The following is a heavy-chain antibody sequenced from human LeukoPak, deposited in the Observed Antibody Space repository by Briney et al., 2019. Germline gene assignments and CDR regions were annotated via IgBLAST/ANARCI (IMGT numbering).Heavy chain of an antibody. CDR1: GGSTSSYY. J-gene: IGHJ6*03. Sequence: SETLSLTCTVSGGSTSSYYWSWIRQPPGKGLEWIGYIYTSGSTNYNPSLKSRVTISVDTSKNQFSLKLSSVTAADTAVYYCARHVDYYMDVWGKGTTVTVSS. CDR2: IYTSGST. CDR3: ARHVDYYMDV. V-gene: IGHV4-4*09.